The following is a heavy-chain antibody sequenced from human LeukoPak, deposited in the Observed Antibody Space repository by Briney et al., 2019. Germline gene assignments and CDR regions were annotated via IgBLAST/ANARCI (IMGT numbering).Heavy chain of an antibody. V-gene: IGHV4-38-2*02. D-gene: IGHD2-21*02. J-gene: IGHJ4*02. Sequence: SETLSLTCTVSGYSISSGYYWGWIRQPPGKGLEWIGSIYHSGSTYYNPSLKSRVTISVDTSKNQFSLKLSSVTAADTAVYYCATRAYCGGDCTIDYWGQGTLVTVSS. CDR1: GYSISSGYY. CDR3: ATRAYCGGDCTIDY. CDR2: IYHSGST.